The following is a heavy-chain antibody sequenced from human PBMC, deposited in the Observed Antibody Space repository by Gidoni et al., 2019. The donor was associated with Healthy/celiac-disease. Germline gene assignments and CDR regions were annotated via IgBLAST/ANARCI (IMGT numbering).Heavy chain of an antibody. CDR2: ISSSSGTI. D-gene: IGHD4-17*01. J-gene: IGHJ6*04. CDR1: GFTFSSYS. CDR3: ATFYGDYYYYGMDV. V-gene: IGHV3-48*01. Sequence: EVQLVDTGGGLVQPGGSLRLSCAASGFTFSSYSMNWVRQAPGKGLEWVSYISSSSGTIYYADSVKGRFTISRDNAKNSLYLQMNSLRAEDTAVYYCATFYGDYYYYGMDVWGKGTTVTVSS.